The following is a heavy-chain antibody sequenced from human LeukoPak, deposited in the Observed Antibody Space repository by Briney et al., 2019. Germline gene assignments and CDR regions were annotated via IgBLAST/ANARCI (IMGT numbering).Heavy chain of an antibody. CDR1: GGSISTSY. J-gene: IGHJ4*02. CDR2: INCSGST. D-gene: IGHD2-8*01. V-gene: IGHV4-59*08. Sequence: PSETLSLTCTVSGGSISTSYWSWIRQPPGKGLEWIGCINCSGSTKYNPSLKSRVTISVDTSKNQVSLKLSSVTAADTAVYYCAKWASDNRAFDLWGQGTLVTVSS. CDR3: AKWASDNRAFDL.